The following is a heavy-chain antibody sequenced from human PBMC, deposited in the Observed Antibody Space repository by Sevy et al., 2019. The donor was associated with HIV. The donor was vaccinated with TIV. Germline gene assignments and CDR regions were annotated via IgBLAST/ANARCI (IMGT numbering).Heavy chain of an antibody. CDR3: ARVEHELGVVVGAKEFDY. V-gene: IGHV3-7*03. J-gene: IGHJ4*02. D-gene: IGHD2-15*01. CDR2: IKEDGSEK. Sequence: GGSLRLSCAASGFTFSRYWMTWLRQAPGKGLEWVANIKEDGSEKHYVDSVKGVFPISRDNVKQSLYLKMNRLTVEDKAVYYGARVEHELGVVVGAKEFDYWGQGILVTVSS. CDR1: GFTFSRYW.